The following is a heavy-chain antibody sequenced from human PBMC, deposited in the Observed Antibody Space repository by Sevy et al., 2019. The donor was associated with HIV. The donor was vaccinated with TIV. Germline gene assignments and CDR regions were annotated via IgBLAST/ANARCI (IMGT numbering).Heavy chain of an antibody. CDR2: IKQDGSEK. Sequence: GGSRRLSCAASGFTFSSYWMNWVRQAPGKGLEWVANIKQDGSEKYYVDSVKGRFTISRDNAKNSMHLQMNSLRAEDTAVYYCARALGAAASYWGQGTLVTVSS. D-gene: IGHD2-15*01. J-gene: IGHJ4*02. CDR1: GFTFSSYW. CDR3: ARALGAAASY. V-gene: IGHV3-7*01.